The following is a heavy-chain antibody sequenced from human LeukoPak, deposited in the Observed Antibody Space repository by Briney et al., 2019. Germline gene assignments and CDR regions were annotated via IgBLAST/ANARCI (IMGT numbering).Heavy chain of an antibody. V-gene: IGHV3-23*01. CDR2: IANNGGDT. CDR1: RFTFSTYA. J-gene: IGHJ4*02. Sequence: GGSLRLSCAASRFTFSTYAMSWVRQAPGKGLEWVSTIANNGGDTYYADSVKGRFTISRDNSNNTLYLQMNSLRAGDTAVYYCAKSHSVEQRGYFDYWGQGTLVTVSS. D-gene: IGHD1/OR15-1a*01. CDR3: AKSHSVEQRGYFDY.